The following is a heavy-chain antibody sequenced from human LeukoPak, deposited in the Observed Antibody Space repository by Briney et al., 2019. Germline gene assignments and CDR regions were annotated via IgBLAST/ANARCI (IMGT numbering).Heavy chain of an antibody. CDR1: GFTVSSNY. CDR2: IYSGGRT. J-gene: IGHJ3*02. V-gene: IGHV3-53*01. Sequence: SGGSLRLSCAASGFTVSSNYMSWVRQAPGKGLEWVSVIYSGGRTYYADSVKGRFTISRDNSRNTLYLQMNSLRAEDTAVYYCARGLGRELDGAFDIWGQGTMVTVSS. CDR3: ARGLGRELDGAFDI. D-gene: IGHD3-10*01.